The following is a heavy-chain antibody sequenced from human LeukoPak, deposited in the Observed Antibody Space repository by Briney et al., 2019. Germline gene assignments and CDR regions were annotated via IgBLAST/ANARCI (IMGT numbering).Heavy chain of an antibody. J-gene: IGHJ4*02. D-gene: IGHD6-13*01. CDR3: ARGVVAAAGRTFDF. CDR2: IYNSGST. V-gene: IGHV4-61*05. CDR1: GGSISISSHY. Sequence: SETLSLTCAVSGGSISISSHYWGWIRQPPGKGLEWIGYIYNSGSTNYNPSLKSRVTISLDTSKNQFSLKLSSVTAADTAVYYCARGVVAAAGRTFDFWGQGTLVTVSS.